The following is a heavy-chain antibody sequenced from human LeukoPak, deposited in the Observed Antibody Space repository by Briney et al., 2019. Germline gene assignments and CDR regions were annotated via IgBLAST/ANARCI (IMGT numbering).Heavy chain of an antibody. CDR3: AREFYVESWWWPKYN. CDR1: GFTFSGSA. CDR2: IRSKANSYAT. Sequence: GGSPRLSCAASGFTFSGSAMHWVRQASGKGLEWVGRIRSKANSYATAYAASVKGRFTISRDGSKNTAYLQMNSLKTEDTAVYYCAREFYVESWWWPKYNWGQGTLVTVSS. V-gene: IGHV3-73*01. D-gene: IGHD2-8*02. J-gene: IGHJ4*02.